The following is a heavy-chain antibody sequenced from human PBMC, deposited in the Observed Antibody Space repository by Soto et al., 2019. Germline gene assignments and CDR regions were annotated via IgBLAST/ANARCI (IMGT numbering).Heavy chain of an antibody. CDR3: ARAVQGLPETGFGEFLPYYYYYYMDV. V-gene: IGHV1-18*01. J-gene: IGHJ6*03. CDR1: GYTFPNYG. Sequence: ASVKVSCKASGYTFPNYGISWVRQTPGQGLEWMGWISPYNGNTNYAQKFQGRVTMTTDESTSTAYMELSSLRSEDTAVYYCARAVQGLPETGFGEFLPYYYYYYMDVWGKGTTVTVSS. D-gene: IGHD3-10*01. CDR2: ISPYNGNT.